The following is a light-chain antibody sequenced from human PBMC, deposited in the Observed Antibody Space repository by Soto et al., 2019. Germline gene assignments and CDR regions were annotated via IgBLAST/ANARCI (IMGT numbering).Light chain of an antibody. Sequence: EIVLTQSPGTLSLSPGERATLSCRSSHSVSSNYLAWYQQTPGQAPRLLIYDVSSRATGIPDRFSGSGSGTDFTLTISRLVPVDFAVYYCQQYGISPTFGQGTKVEIK. V-gene: IGKV3-20*01. CDR3: QQYGISPT. J-gene: IGKJ1*01. CDR2: DVS. CDR1: HSVSSNY.